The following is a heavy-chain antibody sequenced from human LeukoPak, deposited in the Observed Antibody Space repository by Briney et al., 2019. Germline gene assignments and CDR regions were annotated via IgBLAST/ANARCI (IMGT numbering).Heavy chain of an antibody. CDR1: GGSISTYS. D-gene: IGHD4-11*01. J-gene: IGHJ5*02. Sequence: SETLSLTCTVSGGSISTYSWNWIRHPPGRGLEWIGSMYYRGSTNFNPSLRSRVAMSLDTSKNQFSLKLSSVTAADTAVYYCARGDSNDSKGFDPWGQGTLVTVSS. CDR2: MYYRGST. V-gene: IGHV4-59*01. CDR3: ARGDSNDSKGFDP.